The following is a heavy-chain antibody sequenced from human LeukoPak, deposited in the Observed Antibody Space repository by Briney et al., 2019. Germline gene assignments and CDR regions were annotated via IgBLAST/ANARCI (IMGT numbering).Heavy chain of an antibody. CDR3: VMGRAYNY. Sequence: PGRSLRLSCAASGFTFSSYWMHWVRQAPGKGLVWVSLINNDGSTNYADSVKGRFTISRDNAKSTVFLQMNSLRPEDTAVYSCVMGRAYNYWGRGTMVTVSS. CDR1: GFTFSSYW. J-gene: IGHJ4*03. CDR2: INNDGST. V-gene: IGHV3-74*01. D-gene: IGHD5-18*01.